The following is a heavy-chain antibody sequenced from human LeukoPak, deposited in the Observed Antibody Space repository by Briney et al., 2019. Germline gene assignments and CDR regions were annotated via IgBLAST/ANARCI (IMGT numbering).Heavy chain of an antibody. V-gene: IGHV4-30-4*01. D-gene: IGHD3-9*01. CDR1: GGSISSGDYY. CDR2: IYYSGST. CDR3: ARDQVAYYDILTGSSGMNWFDP. Sequence: SQTLSLTCTVSGGSISSGDYYWSWIPQPPGKGLEWIGYIYYSGSTYYNPSLKSRVTIPVDTSKNQFSLKLSSVTAADTAVYYCARDQVAYYDILTGSSGMNWFDPWGQGTLVTVSS. J-gene: IGHJ5*02.